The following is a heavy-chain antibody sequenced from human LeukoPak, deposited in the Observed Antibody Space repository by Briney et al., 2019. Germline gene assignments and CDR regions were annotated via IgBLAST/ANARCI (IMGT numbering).Heavy chain of an antibody. V-gene: IGHV3-74*01. CDR3: VRGVDGHSSGRRIYYYYMDV. CDR2: ISSDGSST. CDR1: AFTFSTYK. D-gene: IGHD6-19*01. Sequence: GGSLRLSCAASAFTFSTYKMHWVRQAPGKGLVWVSRISSDGSSTIYADSVRGRSTISRDNAKNTVYLDMSGLRAEDTAVYYCVRGVDGHSSGRRIYYYYMDVWGKGTTVTVSS. J-gene: IGHJ6*03.